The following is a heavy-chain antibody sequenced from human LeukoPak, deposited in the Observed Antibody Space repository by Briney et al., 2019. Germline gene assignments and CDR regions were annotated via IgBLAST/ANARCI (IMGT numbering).Heavy chain of an antibody. CDR2: IYRGDSDT. J-gene: IGHJ4*02. Sequence: GASLKISCQGSGSNFTSYWIGRGRQLPGKGLEWMGIIYRGDSDTIFSPSFQGPVTLSAAKSLSTAYLQWSSLKASNTAMYYCAKQIALDCEYSSGWPFDYWGQGTLVTVSS. D-gene: IGHD6-19*01. CDR1: GSNFTSYW. V-gene: IGHV5-51*01. CDR3: AKQIALDCEYSSGWPFDY.